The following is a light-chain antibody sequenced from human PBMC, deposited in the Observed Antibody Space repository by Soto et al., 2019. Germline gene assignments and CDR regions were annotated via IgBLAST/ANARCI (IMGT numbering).Light chain of an antibody. CDR2: SNN. Sequence: QSVLTQPPSASGTPGQRVTISCSGSSSNIGSNTVNWYQQLPGTAPKLLIYSNNQRLSGVPDRFSGSKSGTSASLAISGLQSEDEADYYCAAWDDSLNGLWVFGGGTKLTVL. V-gene: IGLV1-44*01. CDR1: SSNIGSNT. CDR3: AAWDDSLNGLWV. J-gene: IGLJ3*02.